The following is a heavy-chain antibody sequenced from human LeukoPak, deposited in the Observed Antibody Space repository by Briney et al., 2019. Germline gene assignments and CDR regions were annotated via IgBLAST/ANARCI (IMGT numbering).Heavy chain of an antibody. CDR3: ATDFYDST. D-gene: IGHD3-22*01. CDR1: GFTFSNAW. CDR2: IRSDSDGGTI. Sequence: GGSLRLSCATSGFTFSNAWMNWVRQAPGKGLEWVGRIRSDSDGGTIDYAAPVKGRFTLSRDDSKTTLYLQMNSLQTEDTAVYYCATDFYDSTWGQGTLVTVSS. J-gene: IGHJ5*02. V-gene: IGHV3-15*07.